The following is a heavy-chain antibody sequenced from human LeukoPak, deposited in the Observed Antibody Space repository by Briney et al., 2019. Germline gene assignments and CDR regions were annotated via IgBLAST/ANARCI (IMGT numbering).Heavy chain of an antibody. Sequence: SETLSLTCVVSGYSISSGYYWGWIRQPPGKGLEWIGSIYHSGSTYYNPSLKSRVTISVDTSKNQFSLKLSSVTAADTAVYYCARHPDPYSSVDYWGQGTLVTVSS. D-gene: IGHD6-19*01. CDR3: ARHPDPYSSVDY. CDR1: GYSISSGYY. V-gene: IGHV4-38-2*01. CDR2: IYHSGST. J-gene: IGHJ4*02.